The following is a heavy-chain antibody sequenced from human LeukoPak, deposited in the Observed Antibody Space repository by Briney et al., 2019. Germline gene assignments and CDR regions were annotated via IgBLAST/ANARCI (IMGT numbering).Heavy chain of an antibody. D-gene: IGHD3-3*01. CDR1: GFTFSSYA. J-gene: IGHJ4*02. CDR3: ASGGHYDFWSGYSSLDY. V-gene: IGHV3-30*04. Sequence: PGGSLRLSCAASGFTFSSYATHWVRQAPGKGLEWVAVISYDGSNKYYADSVKGRFTISRDNSKNTLYLQMNSLRAEDTAVYYCASGGHYDFWSGYSSLDYWGQGTLVTVSS. CDR2: ISYDGSNK.